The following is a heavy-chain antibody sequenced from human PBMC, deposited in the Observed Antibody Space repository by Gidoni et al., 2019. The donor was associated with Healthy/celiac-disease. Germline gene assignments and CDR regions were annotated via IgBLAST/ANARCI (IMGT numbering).Heavy chain of an antibody. CDR2: FYWDDDK. CDR1: GLPPSTSGVG. CDR3: AHIFADYDILTGWLGGYFDY. Sequence: HITLKESGPTLVNPTQTLTLTGTLSGLPPSTSGVGVGWIRQPPGKALEWLALFYWDDDKRYSPSLKSRLTITKDTSKNQVVLTMTNMDPVDTATYYCAHIFADYDILTGWLGGYFDYWGQGTLVTVSS. D-gene: IGHD3-9*01. J-gene: IGHJ4*02. V-gene: IGHV2-5*02.